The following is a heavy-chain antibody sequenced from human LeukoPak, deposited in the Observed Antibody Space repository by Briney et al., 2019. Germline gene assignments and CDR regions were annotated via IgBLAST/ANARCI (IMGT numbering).Heavy chain of an antibody. V-gene: IGHV3-53*01. D-gene: IGHD3-10*01. CDR2: IYSVGST. CDR1: GFAVTSNY. Sequence: GGSLRLSCAASGFAVTSNYMSWVRQAPGKGLEWVSAIYSVGSTYYADSVKGRFTISRDNSKNTLYLQMDSLRAADPPVYYCARELMYSSGHSGMDVWGQGTTVIVSS. J-gene: IGHJ6*02. CDR3: ARELMYSSGHSGMDV.